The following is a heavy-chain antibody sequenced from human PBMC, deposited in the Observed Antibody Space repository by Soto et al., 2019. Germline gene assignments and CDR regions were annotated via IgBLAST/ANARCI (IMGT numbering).Heavy chain of an antibody. V-gene: IGHV1-2*04. CDR1: GYTFTGYY. CDR3: ARAPSVSGSSNYYYCMDV. CDR2: INPNSGGT. J-gene: IGHJ6*02. D-gene: IGHD3-10*01. Sequence: ASVKVSCKASGYTFTGYYMHWVRQAPGQGLEWMGWINPNSGGTNYAQKFQGWVTMTRDTSISTAYMELSRLRSDDTAVYYCARAPSVSGSSNYYYCMDVWGQGTTVTVS.